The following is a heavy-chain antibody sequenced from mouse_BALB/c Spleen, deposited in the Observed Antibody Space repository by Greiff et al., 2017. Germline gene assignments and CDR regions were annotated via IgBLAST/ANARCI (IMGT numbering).Heavy chain of an antibody. Sequence: EVMLVESGGGLVQPGGSRKLSCAASGFTFSSFGMHWVRQAPEKGLEWVAYISSGSSTIYYADTVKGRFTISRDNPKNTLFLQMTSLRSEDTAMYYCARSAYYGNNYVDYWGQGTTLTVSS. D-gene: IGHD2-10*01. V-gene: IGHV5-17*02. CDR2: ISSGSSTI. CDR1: GFTFSSFG. CDR3: ARSAYYGNNYVDY. J-gene: IGHJ2*01.